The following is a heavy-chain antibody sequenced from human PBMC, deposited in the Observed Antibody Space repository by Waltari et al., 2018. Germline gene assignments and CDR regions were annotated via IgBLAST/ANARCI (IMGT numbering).Heavy chain of an antibody. CDR2: IFSNDEK. J-gene: IGHJ4*02. CDR3: ARVKKTVVWFGELFFDY. V-gene: IGHV2-26*01. D-gene: IGHD3-10*01. CDR1: NARMG. Sequence: NARMGVSWIRQPPGKALEWLAHIFSNDEKSYSTSLKSRLTISKDTSKSQVVLTMTNMDPVDTATYYCARVKKTVVWFGELFFDYWGQGTLVTVSS.